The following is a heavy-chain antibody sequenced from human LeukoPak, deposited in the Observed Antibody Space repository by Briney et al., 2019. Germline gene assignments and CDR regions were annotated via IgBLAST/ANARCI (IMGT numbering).Heavy chain of an antibody. CDR2: ISYDGSAK. D-gene: IGHD1/OR15-1a*01. V-gene: IGHV3-30-3*01. CDR3: ARGLANSYLFDY. CDR1: GFTFSHYS. Sequence: GGSLRLSCAASGFTFSHYSMHWVRQAPGKGLEWVAVISYDGSAKSYADSVKGRFTLSTENSKNTLYLQMDSLEPEDTAVYSCARGLANSYLFDYWGQGTLVSVSS. J-gene: IGHJ4*02.